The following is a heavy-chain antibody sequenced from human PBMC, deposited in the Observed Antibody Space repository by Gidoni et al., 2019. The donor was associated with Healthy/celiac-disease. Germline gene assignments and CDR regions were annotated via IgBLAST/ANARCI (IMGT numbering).Heavy chain of an antibody. CDR2: IYYSGST. CDR1: GGSISSSSYY. CDR3: ARFRGVVAATGGDYFDY. V-gene: IGHV4-39*01. Sequence: QLQLQESGPGLVKPSETLSLTCTVSGGSISSSSYYWGWIRQPPGKGLEWIGSIYYSGSTYYNPSLKSRVTISVDTSKNQFSLKLSSVTAADTAVYYCARFRGVVAATGGDYFDYWGQGTLVTVSS. D-gene: IGHD2-15*01. J-gene: IGHJ4*02.